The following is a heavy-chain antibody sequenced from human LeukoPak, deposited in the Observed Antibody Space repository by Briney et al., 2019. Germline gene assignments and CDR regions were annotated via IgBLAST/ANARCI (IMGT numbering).Heavy chain of an antibody. J-gene: IGHJ5*02. D-gene: IGHD4-17*01. V-gene: IGHV1-18*01. CDR1: GYTFTSYG. Sequence: ASVKVSCKASGYTFTSYGTSWVRQAPGQGLEWMGWISAYNGNTNYAQKLQGRVTMTTDTPTSTAYMELRSLRSDDTAVYYCARGPYGDPYNWFDPWGQGTLVTVSS. CDR2: ISAYNGNT. CDR3: ARGPYGDPYNWFDP.